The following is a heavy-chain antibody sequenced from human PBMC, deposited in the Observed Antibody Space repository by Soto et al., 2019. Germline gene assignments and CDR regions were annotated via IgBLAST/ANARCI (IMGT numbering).Heavy chain of an antibody. CDR2: IIPIFGTA. CDR3: ARELRGFDF. V-gene: IGHV1-69*13. J-gene: IGHJ5*01. CDR1: GGTFSSYA. Sequence: VKVSCKASGGTFSSYAISWVRQAPGQGLEWMGGIIPIFGTANYAQKFQGRVTMTRNTSISTAYMELSSLRSEGTAVYYCARELRGFDFWGQGTLVTVSS.